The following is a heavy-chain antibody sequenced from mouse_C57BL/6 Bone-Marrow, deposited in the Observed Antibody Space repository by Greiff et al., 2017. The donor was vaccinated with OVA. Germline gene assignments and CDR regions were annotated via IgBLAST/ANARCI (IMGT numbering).Heavy chain of an antibody. CDR1: GFTFSDFY. CDR2: SRNKANDYTT. V-gene: IGHV7-1*01. Sequence: EVMLVESGGGLVQSGRSLRLSCATSGFTFSDFYMEWVRQAPGKGLEWIAASRNKANDYTTEYSASVKVRFIVSRDTSQSILYLQMNALRAEDTAMYYCARDDYYWYFDVWGTGTTVTVSS. J-gene: IGHJ1*03. CDR3: ARDDYYWYFDV.